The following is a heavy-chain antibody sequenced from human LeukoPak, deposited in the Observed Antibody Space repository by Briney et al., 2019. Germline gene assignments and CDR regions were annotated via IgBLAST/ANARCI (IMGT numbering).Heavy chain of an antibody. V-gene: IGHV3-9*01. Sequence: PGRSLRLSCAASGFTFDDYAMHWVRQAPGKGLEWVSGISWNSGSIGYADSVKGRFTISRDNAKNSLYLQMNSLRAEDTALYYCAKASRFGELLSNFDYWGQGTLVTVSS. J-gene: IGHJ4*02. CDR3: AKASRFGELLSNFDY. D-gene: IGHD3-10*01. CDR2: ISWNSGSI. CDR1: GFTFDDYA.